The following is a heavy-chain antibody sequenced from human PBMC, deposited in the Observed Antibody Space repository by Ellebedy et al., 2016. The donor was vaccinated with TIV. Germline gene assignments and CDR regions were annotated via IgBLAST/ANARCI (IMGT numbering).Heavy chain of an antibody. V-gene: IGHV3-23*01. CDR3: AKEIGVHGPPYFDY. CDR1: GFTFNNHA. Sequence: GGSLRLSCTTSGFTFNNHAMSWVRQAPGKTLEWVSGISGDGYSPYYAESVKGRFTISRDNSNNPLLLQMNSLRVEDTATYYCAKEIGVHGPPYFDYWGRGALVIVSS. J-gene: IGHJ4*02. CDR2: ISGDGYSP. D-gene: IGHD3-3*01.